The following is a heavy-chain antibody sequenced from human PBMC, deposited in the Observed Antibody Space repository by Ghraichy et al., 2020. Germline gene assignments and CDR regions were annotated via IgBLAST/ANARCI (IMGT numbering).Heavy chain of an antibody. V-gene: IGHV1-18*01. CDR3: ARGSGLNPRLQTRGWFDP. J-gene: IGHJ5*02. CDR1: GYTFTSYG. CDR2: ISAYNGNT. D-gene: IGHD6-19*01. Sequence: ASVKVSCKASGYTFTSYGISWVRQAPGQGLEWMGWISAYNGNTNYAQKLQGRVTMTTDTSTSTAYMELRSLRSDDTAVYYCARGSGLNPRLQTRGWFDPWGQGTLVTVSS.